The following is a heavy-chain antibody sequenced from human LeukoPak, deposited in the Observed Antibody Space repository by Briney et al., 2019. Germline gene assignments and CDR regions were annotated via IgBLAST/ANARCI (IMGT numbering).Heavy chain of an antibody. Sequence: ASVKVSCKASGYTFTGYYMHWVRQAPGQGLEWMGRINPNSGGTNYAQKFQGRVTMTRDTSISTAYMELSRLRSDDTAVYYCARDYLGYCSGGSCYHYYYYMDVWGKGTTVTVSS. D-gene: IGHD2-15*01. CDR2: INPNSGGT. CDR3: ARDYLGYCSGGSCYHYYYYMDV. J-gene: IGHJ6*03. CDR1: GYTFTGYY. V-gene: IGHV1-2*06.